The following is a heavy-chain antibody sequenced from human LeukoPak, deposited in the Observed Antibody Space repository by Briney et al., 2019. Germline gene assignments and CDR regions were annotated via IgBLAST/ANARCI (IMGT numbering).Heavy chain of an antibody. Sequence: SETLSLTCAVYGGSFSGYYWSWIRQPPGKGLEGIGEINHSGSTNYNPSLKSRVTISVDTSKNQFSLKLSSVTAADTAVYYCATVRKQWLPHYYYYYYMDVWGKGTTVTVSS. D-gene: IGHD6-19*01. J-gene: IGHJ6*03. V-gene: IGHV4-34*01. CDR2: INHSGST. CDR3: ATVRKQWLPHYYYYYYMDV. CDR1: GGSFSGYY.